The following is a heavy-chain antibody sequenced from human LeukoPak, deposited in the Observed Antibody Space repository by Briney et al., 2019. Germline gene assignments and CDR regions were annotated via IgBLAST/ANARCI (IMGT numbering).Heavy chain of an antibody. V-gene: IGHV3-13*01. Sequence: GGSLRLSCAGSGFTLSSYDMHWVRQGTGKGLEWVSAIGTAGDRYYPGSVKGRFTISRENAKNSLFLQMNSLTAGDTAVYYCARAAGGYGFDYWGQGTLVTVSS. D-gene: IGHD5-12*01. CDR2: IGTAGDR. CDR1: GFTLSSYD. CDR3: ARAAGGYGFDY. J-gene: IGHJ4*02.